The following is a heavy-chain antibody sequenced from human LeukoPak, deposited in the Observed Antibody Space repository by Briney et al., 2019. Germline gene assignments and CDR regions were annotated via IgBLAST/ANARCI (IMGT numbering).Heavy chain of an antibody. D-gene: IGHD3-3*01. V-gene: IGHV3-66*02. Sequence: GGSLRLSCAASGFTVSSNYMRWVRQAPGKGLEWVSVIYSGGSTYYADSVKGRFTISRDNSKNTLYLQMNSLRAEDTAVYYCARVDYDFWSGYYEDLRYYFDYWGQGTLVTVSS. CDR1: GFTVSSNY. J-gene: IGHJ4*02. CDR3: ARVDYDFWSGYYEDLRYYFDY. CDR2: IYSGGST.